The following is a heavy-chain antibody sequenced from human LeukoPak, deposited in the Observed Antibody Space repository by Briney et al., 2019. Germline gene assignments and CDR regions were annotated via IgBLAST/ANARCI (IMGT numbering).Heavy chain of an antibody. CDR1: GFTFSSYG. V-gene: IGHV3-33*01. CDR2: IWYDGSNK. Sequence: GRSLRLSCAASGFTFSSYGMHWVRQAPGKGLEWVGVIWYDGSNKYYADSVKGRFTISRDNSKNTLYLQMNSLRAEDTAAYYCAREGADYDFWSGYTRYYFDYWGQGILVTVSS. CDR3: AREGADYDFWSGYTRYYFDY. D-gene: IGHD3-3*01. J-gene: IGHJ4*02.